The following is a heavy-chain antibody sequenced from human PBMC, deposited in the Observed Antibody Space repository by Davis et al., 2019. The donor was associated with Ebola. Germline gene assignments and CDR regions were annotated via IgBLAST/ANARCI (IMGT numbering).Heavy chain of an antibody. V-gene: IGHV1-18*01. CDR1: GYTFTSSG. Sequence: ASATVSCQASGYTFTSSGTSWARQATGQGLEWMGWISAYNGNTNYAQKLQGRVTMTTDTSTSTAYMELRSLRSDDTAVYYCARAGDYNWFDPWGQGTLVTVSS. CDR2: ISAYNGNT. CDR3: ARAGDYNWFDP. D-gene: IGHD4-17*01. J-gene: IGHJ5*02.